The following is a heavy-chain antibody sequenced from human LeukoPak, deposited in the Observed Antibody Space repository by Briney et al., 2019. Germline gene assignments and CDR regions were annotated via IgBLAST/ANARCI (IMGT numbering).Heavy chain of an antibody. D-gene: IGHD1-14*01. CDR3: SRSGKSDFDY. CDR2: IYISGST. V-gene: IGHV4-61*02. J-gene: IGHJ4*02. Sequence: SQPQSLTCTVSGGSINSGSYYWSWIRQPAGKGLEWIGLIYISGSTDYNPSLKSRVTISLDTSKNQFSLKLISVTAADTAVYFCSRSGKSDFDYWGQGTLVTVSS. CDR1: GGSINSGSYY.